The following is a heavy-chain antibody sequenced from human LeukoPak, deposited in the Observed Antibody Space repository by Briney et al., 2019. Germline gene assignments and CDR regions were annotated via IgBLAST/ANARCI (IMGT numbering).Heavy chain of an antibody. Sequence: SETLSLTCTVSGGSISSSSYYWGWIRQPPGKGLEWIGSIYYSGSTYYNPSLKSRVTISVDTSKNQFSLKLSSVTAADTAVYYCARKEVVVAAFDYWGQGTLVTVSS. D-gene: IGHD2-15*01. CDR1: GGSISSSSYY. V-gene: IGHV4-39*07. J-gene: IGHJ4*02. CDR3: ARKEVVVAAFDY. CDR2: IYYSGST.